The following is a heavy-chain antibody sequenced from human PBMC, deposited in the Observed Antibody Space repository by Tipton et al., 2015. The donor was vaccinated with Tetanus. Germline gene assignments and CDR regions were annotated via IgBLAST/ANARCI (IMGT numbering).Heavy chain of an antibody. D-gene: IGHD4-17*01. V-gene: IGHV3-23*01. CDR3: ARDRDDYGDYAPGFDY. Sequence: SLRLSCAASGSSFSSYTMTWVRQAPGKGLEWVSAITGSGGSTSYADSVKGRFTISRDNSKNTVYLQMNSLRAEDTAVYYCARDRDDYGDYAPGFDYWGQGTLVTVSS. J-gene: IGHJ4*02. CDR1: GSSFSSYT. CDR2: ITGSGGST.